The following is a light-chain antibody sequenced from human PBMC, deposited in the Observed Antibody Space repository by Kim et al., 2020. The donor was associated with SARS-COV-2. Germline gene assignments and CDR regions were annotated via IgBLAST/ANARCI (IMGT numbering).Light chain of an antibody. V-gene: IGLV1-44*01. CDR1: TSNIGSNT. Sequence: QSVLTQPPSASGTPGQRVTLSCSGSTSNIGSNTVNWYQHVPGTAPKFLIYSDNQRPSGVPDRFSGSKSATSASLAISGLQSEDEADYYCAAWDDSLNAYVFDTGTKVTVL. J-gene: IGLJ1*01. CDR2: SDN. CDR3: AAWDDSLNAYV.